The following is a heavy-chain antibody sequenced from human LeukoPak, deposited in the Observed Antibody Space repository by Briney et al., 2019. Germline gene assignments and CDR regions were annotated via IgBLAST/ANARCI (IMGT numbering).Heavy chain of an antibody. CDR1: GYTFSGYG. D-gene: IGHD5-24*01. Sequence: ASVKVSCKASGYTFSGYGITWVRQAPGQGLEWMGWISVYYGNTNYAQKVQGRVTMTTDTSTSTAYMELRSLRSDDTAVYYCARSPFPWLPLYCDYWGQGTLVTVSS. CDR2: ISVYYGNT. CDR3: ARSPFPWLPLYCDY. V-gene: IGHV1-18*01. J-gene: IGHJ4*02.